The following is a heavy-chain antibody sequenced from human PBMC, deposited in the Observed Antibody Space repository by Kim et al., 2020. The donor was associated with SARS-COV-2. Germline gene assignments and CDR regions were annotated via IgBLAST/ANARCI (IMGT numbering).Heavy chain of an antibody. CDR2: INHSGST. CDR3: ARSLRIVATNDY. Sequence: SETLSLTCAVYGGSFSGYYWSWIRQPPGKGLEWIGEINHSGSTNYNPSLKSRVTISVDTSKNQFSLKLSSVTAADTAVYYCARSLRIVATNDYWGQGTLVTVSS. CDR1: GGSFSGYY. J-gene: IGHJ4*02. V-gene: IGHV4-34*01. D-gene: IGHD5-12*01.